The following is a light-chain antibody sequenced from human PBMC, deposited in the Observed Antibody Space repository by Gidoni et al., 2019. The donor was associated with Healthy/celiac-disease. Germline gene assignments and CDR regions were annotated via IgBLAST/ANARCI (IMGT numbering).Light chain of an antibody. J-gene: IGKJ3*01. Sequence: PGARATLSCRASQSGSTYLAWYQQTPAQAPRLLIYDASTRATGIPARFSGSGSGTDFPLTICSLETEDFAVYYCQQRSHRPFTFGPGTKVDIK. V-gene: IGKV3-11*01. CDR1: QSGSTY. CDR2: DAS. CDR3: QQRSHRPFT.